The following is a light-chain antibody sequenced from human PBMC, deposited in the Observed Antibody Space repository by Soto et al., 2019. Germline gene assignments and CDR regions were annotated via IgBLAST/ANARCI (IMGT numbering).Light chain of an antibody. Sequence: QCALTQPASVFGSPGQSITISCTRTSSDVGGYNHVSWYQQHPGKAPKLIIYEVRNRPSGVSNRLSGSKSGNTASLTISGLQADDEADYYCCSYTSSSIRVFGGGTKLTVL. J-gene: IGLJ3*02. CDR3: CSYTSSSIRV. CDR1: SSDVGGYNH. V-gene: IGLV2-14*01. CDR2: EVR.